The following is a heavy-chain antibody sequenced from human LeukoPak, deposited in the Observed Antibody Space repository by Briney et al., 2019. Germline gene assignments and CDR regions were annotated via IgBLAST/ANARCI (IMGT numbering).Heavy chain of an antibody. CDR3: ARANGSGSIPDC. CDR1: GYTFTGYY. CDR2: INPNSGGT. Sequence: ASVNVSCKASGYTFTGYYMHWVRQAPGQGLEWMGWINPNSGGTNYAQKFQGWVTMTRDTSISTAYMELSRLRSDDTAVYYCARANGSGSIPDCWGQGTLVTVSS. V-gene: IGHV1-2*04. D-gene: IGHD3-10*01. J-gene: IGHJ4*02.